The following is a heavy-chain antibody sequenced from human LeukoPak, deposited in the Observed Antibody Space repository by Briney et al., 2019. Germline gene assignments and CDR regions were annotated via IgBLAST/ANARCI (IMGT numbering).Heavy chain of an antibody. CDR1: GGSISSSSYY. CDR2: IYYSGST. D-gene: IGHD6-13*01. V-gene: IGHV4-39*07. Sequence: SETLSLTCTVSGGSISSSSYYWGWIRQPPGKRLEWIGGIYYSGSTYYNPSLKSRVTISVDTSKNQFSLKLSSVTAADTAVYYCARVYYSNSYDYWYFDLWGRGTLVTVSS. CDR3: ARVYYSNSYDYWYFDL. J-gene: IGHJ2*01.